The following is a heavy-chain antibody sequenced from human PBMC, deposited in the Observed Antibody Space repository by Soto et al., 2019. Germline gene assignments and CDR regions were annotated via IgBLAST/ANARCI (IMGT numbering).Heavy chain of an antibody. CDR3: ARGDATKIVVTTYYGMDV. Sequence: QVQLVQSGAEVKKPGSSVKVSCKASGGSLSNYGISWVRQAPGQGLEWMGGIIPVFGTANYAQKFQGRVMSTADESTSIGYMAVTSLRSEDTAVYYCARGDATKIVVTTYYGMDVWGQGTTVTVSS. J-gene: IGHJ6*02. CDR1: GGSLSNYG. V-gene: IGHV1-69*12. D-gene: IGHD4-17*01. CDR2: IIPVFGTA.